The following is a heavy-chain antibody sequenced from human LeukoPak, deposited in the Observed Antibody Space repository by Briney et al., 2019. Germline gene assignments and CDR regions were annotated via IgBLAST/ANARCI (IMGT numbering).Heavy chain of an antibody. D-gene: IGHD3/OR15-3a*01. V-gene: IGHV1-8*03. CDR3: ARGPRNVTSGLILYYFDY. CDR1: GYTLTNYD. Sequence: VASVKVSCKASGYTLTNYDINWVRQASGQGLEWMGWVNPNSGNTGYAKRFQGRVTVTWNTAISTAYMELNSLISEDTAVYYCARGPRNVTSGLILYYFDYWGQGTLVTVSS. CDR2: VNPNSGNT. J-gene: IGHJ4*02.